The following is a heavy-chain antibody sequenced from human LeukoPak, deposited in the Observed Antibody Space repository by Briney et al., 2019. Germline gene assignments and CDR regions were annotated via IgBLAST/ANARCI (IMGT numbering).Heavy chain of an antibody. CDR2: ISYDGSNN. CDR1: GFTFSSYS. V-gene: IGHV3-30-3*01. Sequence: GGSLRLSCAASGFTFSSYSMHWVRQTPGKGLEWVAVISYDGSNNYYADSVKGRFTISRDNSKNTLYLQMNSLRVEDTAVYYCARSGSSSSLRYFDYWGQGTLVTVSS. CDR3: ARSGSSSSLRYFDY. J-gene: IGHJ4*02. D-gene: IGHD6-6*01.